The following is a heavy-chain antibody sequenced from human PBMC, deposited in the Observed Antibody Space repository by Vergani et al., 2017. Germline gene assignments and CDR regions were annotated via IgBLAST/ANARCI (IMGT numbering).Heavy chain of an antibody. V-gene: IGHV3-30*02. CDR1: GFTFNSYG. CDR2: IRSDESRR. J-gene: IGHJ2*01. Sequence: QVQLVESGGGVVQPGGSLRLSCAASGFTFNSYGMHWVRQAPGKGLEWVASIRSDESRRYYGDSMEGPFTISRDNSKNTLYLQMNSLRAEDTALYYCVKDIAASGNYWYFDLWGRGTLVTVSS. D-gene: IGHD6-13*01. CDR3: VKDIAASGNYWYFDL.